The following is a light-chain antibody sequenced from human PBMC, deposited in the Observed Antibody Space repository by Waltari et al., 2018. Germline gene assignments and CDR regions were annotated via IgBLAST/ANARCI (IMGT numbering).Light chain of an antibody. CDR3: QVWDGSSEHVV. V-gene: IGLV3-21*04. J-gene: IGLJ3*02. CDR2: DDS. CDR1: NIGTKR. Sequence: SYVLTQPPSVSVAPGMPATIPCPGHNIGTKRVPGYQQRPGQAPLLVIYDDSDRPSGIPERFSGSNSETPATLAISRVEAGDEADYYCQVWDGSSEHVVFGGGTRLTVL.